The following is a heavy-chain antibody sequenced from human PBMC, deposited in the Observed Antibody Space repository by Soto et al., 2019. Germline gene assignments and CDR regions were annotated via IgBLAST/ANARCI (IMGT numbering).Heavy chain of an antibody. CDR2: IIPIFGTA. J-gene: IGHJ5*02. CDR3: ARVRGVAVAGTAYYAGWFDP. CDR1: GGTFSSYA. Sequence: ASVKVSCKASGGTFSSYAISWVRQAPGQGLEWMGGIIPIFGTANYAQKFRGRVTITADESTSTAYMELSSLRSEDTAVYYCARVRGVAVAGTAYYAGWFDPWGQGTLVTVSS. D-gene: IGHD6-19*01. V-gene: IGHV1-69*13.